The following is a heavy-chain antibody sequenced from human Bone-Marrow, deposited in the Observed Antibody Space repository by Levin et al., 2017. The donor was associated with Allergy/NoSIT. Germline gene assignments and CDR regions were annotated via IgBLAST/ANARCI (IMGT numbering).Heavy chain of an antibody. J-gene: IGHJ3*01. Sequence: SQTLSLTCTVSGASITSSYWGWIRQPPGKGLEWIGYVYYDGSTDSNPSLKSRVSISLDTSKNQFSLELTSVTAADTAMYVCVRESILIRDTFEVWGRGTVVTASS. CDR3: VRESILIRDTFEV. V-gene: IGHV4-59*01. CDR2: VYYDGST. D-gene: IGHD3-3*02. CDR1: GASITSSY.